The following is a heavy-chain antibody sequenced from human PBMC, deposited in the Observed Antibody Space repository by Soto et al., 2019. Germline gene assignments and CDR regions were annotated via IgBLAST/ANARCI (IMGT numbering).Heavy chain of an antibody. D-gene: IGHD2-15*01. CDR2: ISYDGSNQ. J-gene: IGHJ4*02. Sequence: QVQLVESGGGVVQPGRSLRLSCAASGFTFSSYGMHWVRQAPGEGLEWVAVISYDGSNQYYADSVKGRFTISRDNSKNTXFLQMNSLRAEDTAMYYCAKDHQYCSGGRCYSAFDYWGQGTLVTVSS. V-gene: IGHV3-30*18. CDR1: GFTFSSYG. CDR3: AKDHQYCSGGRCYSAFDY.